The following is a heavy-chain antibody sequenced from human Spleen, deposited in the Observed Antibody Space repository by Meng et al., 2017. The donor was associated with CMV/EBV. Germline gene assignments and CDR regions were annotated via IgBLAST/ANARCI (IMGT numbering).Heavy chain of an antibody. CDR3: ARAGSTNGVCYYQCYYYGMDV. V-gene: IGHV1-58*01. CDR1: GFTFTSSA. D-gene: IGHD2-8*01. Sequence: SVKVSCKASGFTFTSSAVQWVRQARGQRLEWIGWIVVGSGNTNYAQKFQGRVTMTRDTSTSTVYMELSSLRSEDTAVYYCARAGSTNGVCYYQCYYYGMDVWGQGTTVTVSS. CDR2: IVVGSGNT. J-gene: IGHJ6*02.